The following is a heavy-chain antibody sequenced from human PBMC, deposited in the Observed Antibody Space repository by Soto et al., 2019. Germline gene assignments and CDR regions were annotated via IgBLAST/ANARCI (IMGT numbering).Heavy chain of an antibody. CDR3: ASQGGYNDRHAFDV. D-gene: IGHD6-25*01. CDR1: GDSMSSYY. J-gene: IGHJ3*01. Sequence: QVQLQESGPALVKPSGTLSLTCTVSGDSMSSYYWTWIRQPPGKGLEWIGYVSYSGNTNYNPSLKSRVTISVDTSKKHFSLKLTSVTAADTAVYYCASQGGYNDRHAFDVWGQGTMVTGSS. CDR2: VSYSGNT. V-gene: IGHV4-59*08.